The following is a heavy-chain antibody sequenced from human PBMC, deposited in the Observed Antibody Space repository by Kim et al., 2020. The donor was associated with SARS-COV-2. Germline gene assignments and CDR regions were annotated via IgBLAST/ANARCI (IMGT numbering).Heavy chain of an antibody. CDR2: IYYSGST. J-gene: IGHJ4*02. V-gene: IGHV4-31*03. CDR3: ARAPWNYDSSGYYLFDY. CDR1: GGSISSGGYY. D-gene: IGHD3-22*01. Sequence: SETLSLTCTVSGGSISSGGYYWSWIRQHPGKGLEWIGYIYYSGSTYYNPSLKSRVTISVDTSKNQFSLKLSSVTAADTAVYYCARAPWNYDSSGYYLFDYWGQGTLVTVSS.